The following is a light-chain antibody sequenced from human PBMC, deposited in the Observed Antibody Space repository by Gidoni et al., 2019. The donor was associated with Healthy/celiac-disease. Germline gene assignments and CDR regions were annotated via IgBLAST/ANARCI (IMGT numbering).Light chain of an antibody. J-gene: IGKJ3*01. V-gene: IGKV3-15*01. CDR2: GAS. Sequence: ERVMMQSPSTLSVSAGERATLTCRASTSVSNNLSWYQQKPGQAPRPLIYGASTRATGIPARFSGSGSGTEFTLTISSLQSEDFAVYYCQQYNSWPPVFTFGPGTKVDIK. CDR1: TSVSNN. CDR3: QQYNSWPPVFT.